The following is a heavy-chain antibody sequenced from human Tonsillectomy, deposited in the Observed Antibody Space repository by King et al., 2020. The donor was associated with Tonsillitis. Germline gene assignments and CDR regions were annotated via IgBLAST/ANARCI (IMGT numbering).Heavy chain of an antibody. CDR3: ASLASSGYNY. CDR1: GFTFSTYS. CDR2: ISSSSSYI. V-gene: IGHV3-21*01. J-gene: IGHJ4*02. D-gene: IGHD3-22*01. Sequence: EVQLVESGGGLVKPGGSLRLSCAASGFTFSTYSMNWVRQSPGKGLEWVSSISSSSSYIYYADSVKGRFTISRDNAKNSLYLQMNSLRAKDTAVYYCASLASSGYNYWGQGTLVTVSS.